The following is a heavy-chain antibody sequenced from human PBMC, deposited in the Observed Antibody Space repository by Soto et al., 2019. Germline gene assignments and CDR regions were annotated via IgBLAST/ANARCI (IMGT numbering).Heavy chain of an antibody. J-gene: IGHJ4*02. D-gene: IGHD5-12*01. V-gene: IGHV4-39*01. Sequence: PETLSLTCTVSAASSGRSSYCWGWIRQPPGKGLEWIGSLYYSGSAYYNPSLYSRVTISADTSKNLLSLKLRSVTAADTAVYYCARRDRGGNGGKSFPFWGQGTLVTVSS. CDR2: LYYSGSA. CDR3: ARRDRGGNGGKSFPF. CDR1: AASSGRSSYC.